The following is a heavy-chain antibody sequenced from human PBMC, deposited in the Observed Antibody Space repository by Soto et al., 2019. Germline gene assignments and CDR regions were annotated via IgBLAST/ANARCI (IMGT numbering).Heavy chain of an antibody. J-gene: IGHJ6*02. CDR3: ARGGRGCSGGSCYSDGDYYYYGMDV. Sequence: QVQLVQSGAEVKKPGSSVKVSCKASGGTFSSYAISWVRQAPGQGLEWMGGIIPIFGTANYAQKFQGRVTITADESTSTAYMELSSLRSEDTAVYYCARGGRGCSGGSCYSDGDYYYYGMDVWGQGTTVTVSS. V-gene: IGHV1-69*12. CDR2: IIPIFGTA. D-gene: IGHD2-15*01. CDR1: GGTFSSYA.